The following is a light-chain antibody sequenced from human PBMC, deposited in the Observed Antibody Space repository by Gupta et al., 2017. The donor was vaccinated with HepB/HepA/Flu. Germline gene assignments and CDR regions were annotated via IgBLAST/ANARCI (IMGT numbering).Light chain of an antibody. V-gene: IGLV3-1*01. CDR2: KDN. J-gene: IGLJ3*02. Sequence: SYELTQPPSVSVSPGQTATITCSGDKLGDRYACWYQQRPGQSPVLVIYKDNKRPSGIPRRFSGSNSGNTATLTISETQAMDEADYYCQTWDSSTVVFGGGTKLTVL. CDR1: KLGDRY. CDR3: QTWDSSTVV.